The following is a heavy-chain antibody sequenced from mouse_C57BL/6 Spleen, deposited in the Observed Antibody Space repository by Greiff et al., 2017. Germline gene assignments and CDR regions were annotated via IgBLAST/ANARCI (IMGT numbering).Heavy chain of an antibody. Sequence: QVQLQQPGAELVRPGSSVKLSCKASGYTFTSYWMDWVKQRPGQGLEWIGNIYPSDSETHYNQKFKDKATLTVDKSSSTAYMQLSSLTSEDSAVYYCARREANWDRDYWGQGTTLTVSS. CDR2: IYPSDSET. CDR1: GYTFTSYW. J-gene: IGHJ2*01. CDR3: ARREANWDRDY. D-gene: IGHD4-1*01. V-gene: IGHV1-61*01.